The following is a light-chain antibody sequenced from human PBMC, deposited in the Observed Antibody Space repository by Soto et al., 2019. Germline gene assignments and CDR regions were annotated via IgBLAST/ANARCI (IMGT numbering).Light chain of an antibody. J-gene: IGKJ5*01. CDR2: AAS. Sequence: DIQMTQSPSSLSASVGDRVTITCRARESISRHLNWYQQKPGNAPKLLIYAASSLQNGVPSRVSGSGSGTDFTLTISYLQPGDFVTYYCCVSYSTISITFGQWTRLETK. CDR3: CVSYSTISIT. V-gene: IGKV1-39*01. CDR1: ESISRH.